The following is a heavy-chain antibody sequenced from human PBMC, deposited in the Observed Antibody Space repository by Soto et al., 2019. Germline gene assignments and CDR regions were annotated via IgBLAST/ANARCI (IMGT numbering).Heavy chain of an antibody. D-gene: IGHD3-10*02. J-gene: IGHJ4*02. Sequence: PSGTLSLPCAVYGGSFSGYYWSWIRQPPGKGLEWIGEINHSGSTNYNPSLKSRVTISVDTSKNQFSLKLSSVTAADTAVYYCARGRLCSQLPTWWGQGTLVTVSS. CDR3: ARGRLCSQLPTW. CDR1: GGSFSGYY. V-gene: IGHV4-34*01. CDR2: INHSGST.